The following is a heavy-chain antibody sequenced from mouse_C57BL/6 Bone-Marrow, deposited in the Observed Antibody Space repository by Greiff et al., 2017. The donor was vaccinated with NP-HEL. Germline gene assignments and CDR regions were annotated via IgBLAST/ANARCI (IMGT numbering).Heavy chain of an antibody. J-gene: IGHJ3*01. CDR1: GYTFTSYW. CDR2: IYPSDSET. Sequence: VKLQQPGAELVRPGSSVKLSCKASGYTFTSYWMDWVKQRPGQGLEWIGNIYPSDSETHYNQKFKDKATLTVDKSSSTAYMQLSSLTSEDSAVYYCARWGTLRRCSWFAYWGQGTLVTVSA. D-gene: IGHD1-1*01. CDR3: ARWGTLRRCSWFAY. V-gene: IGHV1-61*01.